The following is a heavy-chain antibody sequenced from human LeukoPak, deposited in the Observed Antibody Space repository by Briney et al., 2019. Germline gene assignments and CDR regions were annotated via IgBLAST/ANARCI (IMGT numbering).Heavy chain of an antibody. CDR2: MNPNSGNT. CDR3: ARDCSGGSCYGY. V-gene: IGHV1-8*01. J-gene: IGHJ4*02. CDR1: GYTFTNYD. D-gene: IGHD2-15*01. Sequence: ASVKVSCKASGYTFTNYDIDWVRQATGQGPEWMGWMNPNSGNTGYAQKFQGRVTMTRNTSISTAYMELSSLRSEDTAVYYCARDCSGGSCYGYWGQGTLVTVSS.